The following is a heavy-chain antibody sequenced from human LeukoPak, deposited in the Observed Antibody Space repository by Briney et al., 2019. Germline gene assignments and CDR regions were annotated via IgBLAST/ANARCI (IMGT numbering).Heavy chain of an antibody. CDR2: INPSGGST. J-gene: IGHJ6*02. CDR3: ARDRLSITMVRGVKYYYGMDV. V-gene: IGHV1-46*01. Sequence: ASVKVSCKASGYTFTSYYMHWVRQAPGQGLEWMGIINPSGGSTSYAQKFQGRVTMTRDTSTSTVYMELSSLRSEDMAVYYCARDRLSITMVRGVKYYYGMDVWGQGTTVTVSS. D-gene: IGHD3-10*01. CDR1: GYTFTSYY.